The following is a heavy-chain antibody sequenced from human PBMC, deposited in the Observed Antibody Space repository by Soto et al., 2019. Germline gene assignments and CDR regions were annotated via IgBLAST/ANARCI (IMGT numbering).Heavy chain of an antibody. CDR3: ARGPRYYDFWSGYYTGPYYYYGMDV. CDR2: INHSGST. Sequence: PSETLSLSCSVYRCSGCGYYLRWILQPPGNRLEWIGEINHSGSTNYNPSLKSRVTISVDTSKNQFSLKLSSVTAADTAVYYCARGPRYYDFWSGYYTGPYYYYGMDVWGQGTTVTVSS. CDR1: RCSGCGYY. D-gene: IGHD3-3*01. V-gene: IGHV4-34*01. J-gene: IGHJ6*02.